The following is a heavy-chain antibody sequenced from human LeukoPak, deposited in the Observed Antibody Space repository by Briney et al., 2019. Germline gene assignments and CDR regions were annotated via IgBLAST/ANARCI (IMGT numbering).Heavy chain of an antibody. Sequence: GGSLRLSCAASRLTFSRYSMNWVRQAPGKGLEGISYISSGSSTIYYADSVKGRFTISRDNAKNSLYLHLSSLRAEATAVYYCARSGSSYDGSQSWFDYWGQGTLVTVSS. V-gene: IGHV3-48*01. CDR3: ARSGSSYDGSQSWFDY. CDR1: RLTFSRYS. CDR2: ISSGSSTI. J-gene: IGHJ4*02. D-gene: IGHD3-22*01.